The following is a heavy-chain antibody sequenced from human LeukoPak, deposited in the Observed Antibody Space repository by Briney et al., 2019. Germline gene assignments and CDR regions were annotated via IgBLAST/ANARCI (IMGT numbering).Heavy chain of an antibody. D-gene: IGHD4-11*01. J-gene: IGHJ4*02. V-gene: IGHV3-23*01. Sequence: GGSLRLPCAASGFTFSSYAMSWVRQAPGKGLEWVSAISGSGGSTYYADSVKGRFTISRDNSKNTLYLQMNSLRAEDTAVYYCAKLDSNYVTIYWGQGTLVTVSS. CDR3: AKLDSNYVTIY. CDR1: GFTFSSYA. CDR2: ISGSGGST.